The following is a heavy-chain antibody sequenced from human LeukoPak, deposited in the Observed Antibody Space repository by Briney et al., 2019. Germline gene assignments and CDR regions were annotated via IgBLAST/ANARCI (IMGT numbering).Heavy chain of an antibody. D-gene: IGHD5-12*01. Sequence: ASVKVSCKASGGTFSSYAISWVRQAPGQGLEWMGRIIPILGIANYAQKFQGRVTITADKSTSTPYMELSSLRSEDTAVYYCARVNEVATTDDYWGQGTLVTVSS. CDR1: GGTFSSYA. CDR3: ARVNEVATTDDY. J-gene: IGHJ4*02. CDR2: IIPILGIA. V-gene: IGHV1-69*04.